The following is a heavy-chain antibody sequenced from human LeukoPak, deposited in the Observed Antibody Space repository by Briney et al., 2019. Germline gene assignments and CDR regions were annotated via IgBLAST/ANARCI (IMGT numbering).Heavy chain of an antibody. J-gene: IGHJ4*02. V-gene: IGHV1-2*02. Sequence: GASVKVSCKASGYTFTGYYMHWVRQAPGQGLEWMGWINPNSGGTNYAQKFQGRVTMTRGTSISTAYMELSRLRSDDTAVYYCARDTYYYDSSGQRGFDYWGQGTLVTVSS. D-gene: IGHD3-22*01. CDR1: GYTFTGYY. CDR2: INPNSGGT. CDR3: ARDTYYYDSSGQRGFDY.